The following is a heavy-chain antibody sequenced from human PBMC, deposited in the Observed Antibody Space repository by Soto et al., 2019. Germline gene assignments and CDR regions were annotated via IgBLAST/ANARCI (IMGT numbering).Heavy chain of an antibody. J-gene: IGHJ4*02. CDR3: AKGLAPAAKTSLNDY. D-gene: IGHD2-2*01. CDR2: IIDNGGST. CDR1: GFSFSGYA. Sequence: GGSLRLSCAASGFSFSGYAMTWVRQAPGKGLEGVSTIIDNGGSTYYADSVKGRFTISRDNSKKTLYLQMNSLRAEDTAVYHCAKGLAPAAKTSLNDYWGQGTLVTVSS. V-gene: IGHV3-23*01.